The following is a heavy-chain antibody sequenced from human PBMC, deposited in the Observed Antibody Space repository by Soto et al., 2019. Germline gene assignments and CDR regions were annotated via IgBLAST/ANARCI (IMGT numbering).Heavy chain of an antibody. CDR3: ALAYYDYVWGSYRSRSWFDP. V-gene: IGHV2-5*02. D-gene: IGHD3-16*02. J-gene: IGHJ5*02. Sequence: QITLKESGPTLVKPTQTLTLTCTFSGFSLSTSGVGVGWIRQPPGKALEWLALIYWDDDKRYSPSLKSRLTDTQDTSNNQVVLTMTNMDPVDTATYYCALAYYDYVWGSYRSRSWFDPWGQGTLVTVTS. CDR2: IYWDDDK. CDR1: GFSLSTSGVG.